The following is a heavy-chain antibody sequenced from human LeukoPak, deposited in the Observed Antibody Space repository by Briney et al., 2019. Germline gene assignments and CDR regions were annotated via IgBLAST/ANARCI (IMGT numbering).Heavy chain of an antibody. CDR1: GFTFDDYG. CDR3: ARGYDFWSGYPSFDY. CDR2: INWNGGST. Sequence: PGGSLRLPCAASGFTFDDYGMSWVRQAPGKGLEWVSGINWNGGSTGYADSVKGRFTISRDNAKNSLYLQMNSLRAEDTALYYCARGYDFWSGYPSFDYWGQGTLVTVSS. D-gene: IGHD3-3*01. V-gene: IGHV3-20*04. J-gene: IGHJ4*02.